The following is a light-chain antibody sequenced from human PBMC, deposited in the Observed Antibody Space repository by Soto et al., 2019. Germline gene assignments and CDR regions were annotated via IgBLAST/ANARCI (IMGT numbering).Light chain of an antibody. Sequence: IQLTQSPSSLSASVGDRVTITCRASQGISTYLAWYQQKPGKAPKLLIYAASTLQSGVPSRFSGSGSGTEFTLTISSLQPEDVATYYCQKYNSAPWTFGQGTKVDIK. CDR1: QGISTY. V-gene: IGKV1-9*01. CDR2: AAS. J-gene: IGKJ1*01. CDR3: QKYNSAPWT.